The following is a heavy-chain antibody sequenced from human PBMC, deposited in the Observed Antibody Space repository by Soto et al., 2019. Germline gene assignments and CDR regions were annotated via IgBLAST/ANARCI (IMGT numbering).Heavy chain of an antibody. J-gene: IGHJ4*02. CDR3: AHRRPSAAFDY. D-gene: IGHD2-15*01. Sequence: QITLRESGPTLVKPTQTLTLTCSFSGFSLSTSGVGVGWIRQPPGKALEWLAVIYWDDDKRYNPSLKSRLTIPKDTSKNPVVLTMTNMDPVDTATYHCAHRRPSAAFDYWGQGTLVTVSS. V-gene: IGHV2-5*02. CDR1: GFSLSTSGVG. CDR2: IYWDDDK.